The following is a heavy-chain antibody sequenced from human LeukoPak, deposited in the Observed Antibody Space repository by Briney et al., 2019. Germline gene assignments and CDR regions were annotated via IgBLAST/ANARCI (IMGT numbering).Heavy chain of an antibody. D-gene: IGHD3-3*01. V-gene: IGHV3-33*01. CDR1: GFTFSSYG. CDR3: ARVSRPYYDFWSGYTAFDY. CDR2: IWYDGSNK. J-gene: IGHJ4*02. Sequence: GGSLRLSCAASGFTFSSYGMHWVRQAPGKGLEWVAVIWYDGSNKYYADSVKGRFTISRDNSKNTLYLQMNSPRAEDTAVYYCARVSRPYYDFWSGYTAFDYWGQGTLVTVSS.